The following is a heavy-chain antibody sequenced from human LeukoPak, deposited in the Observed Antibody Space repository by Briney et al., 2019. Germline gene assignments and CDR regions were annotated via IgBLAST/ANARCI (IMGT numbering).Heavy chain of an antibody. CDR2: IYYSGST. V-gene: IGHV4-59*01. CDR1: GRSISSYY. Sequence: KPSETLSLTCTVSGRSISSYYWSCIRQPPVKGLEWSGDIYYSGSTNYNPSLKSRVTISVDTSKNQFSLKLSSVTAADTAVYYCARGTERQQWLHDFDYWGQGTLVTVSS. D-gene: IGHD6-19*01. CDR3: ARGTERQQWLHDFDY. J-gene: IGHJ4*02.